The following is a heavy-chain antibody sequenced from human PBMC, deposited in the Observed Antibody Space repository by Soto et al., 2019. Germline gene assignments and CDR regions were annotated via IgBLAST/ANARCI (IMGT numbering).Heavy chain of an antibody. J-gene: IGHJ5*02. CDR3: AEGGTGTIDWFDP. CDR1: GFTFSSYA. D-gene: IGHD1-7*01. Sequence: EVQLLESGGGLVQPGGSLRLSCAASGFTFSSYAMSWVRQAPGKGLEWVSSIRRSGDSTYYADSVKGRFTIFRDNSKNALYLQMNSLRVEDTAVYYCAEGGTGTIDWFDPWGQGTLVTVSS. CDR2: IRRSGDST. V-gene: IGHV3-23*01.